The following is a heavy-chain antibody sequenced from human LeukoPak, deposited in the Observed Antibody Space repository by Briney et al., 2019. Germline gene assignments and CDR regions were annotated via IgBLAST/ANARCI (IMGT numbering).Heavy chain of an antibody. D-gene: IGHD3-16*02. CDR2: MNPNSGNT. Sequence: GASVKVSCKAPGYTFSSYDINWVRQATGQGREWMGLMNPNSGNTGYAQKFQGRVTITRNTSISTAYMELSSLRSEDTAVYYCARGLGQHYDYVWGSYRTYYMDVWGKGTTVTVSS. CDR1: GYTFSSYD. CDR3: ARGLGQHYDYVWGSYRTYYMDV. J-gene: IGHJ6*03. V-gene: IGHV1-8*03.